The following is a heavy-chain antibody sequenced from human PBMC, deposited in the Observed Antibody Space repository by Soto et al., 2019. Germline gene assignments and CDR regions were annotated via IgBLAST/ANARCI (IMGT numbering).Heavy chain of an antibody. CDR3: AKGFSSGWYVDS. CDR2: ILSGGGT. V-gene: IGHV4-61*08. CDR1: GGSVSSDAYY. D-gene: IGHD6-19*01. J-gene: IGHJ4*02. Sequence: QVQLQESGPGLVKPSGTLSLTCSVSGGSVSSDAYYWSWIRQPPGKTLAWIGFILSGGGTSTNPSLGSRLSISVDTSRNQFSLRLTSVTASDTGVYFCAKGFSSGWYVDSWGRGTLVTVSS.